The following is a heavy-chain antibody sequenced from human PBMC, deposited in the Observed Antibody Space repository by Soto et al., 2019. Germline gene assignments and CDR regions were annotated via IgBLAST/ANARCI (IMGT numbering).Heavy chain of an antibody. Sequence: GGSLRLSCAASGFTFISYWMHWVRQAPGKGLVWVSRINSDGSSTTYADSVKGRFTVSRDNAKNTLYLQMKSLRGEDTALYYCATLASIQPERFDYWGQGTQVTVS. CDR1: GFTFISYW. CDR3: ATLASIQPERFDY. J-gene: IGHJ4*02. D-gene: IGHD1-1*01. V-gene: IGHV3-74*01. CDR2: INSDGSST.